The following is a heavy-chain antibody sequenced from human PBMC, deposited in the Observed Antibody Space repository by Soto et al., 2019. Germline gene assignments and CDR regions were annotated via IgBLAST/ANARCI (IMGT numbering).Heavy chain of an antibody. Sequence: QVQLQESGPGLVKPSQTLSLTCTVSGGSISSGGYYWSWIRQHPGKGLEWIGYIYYSGSTYYNPSLESRVTISVDTSKNQFSLKLSSVTAADTAVYYCARVVRSLPADMGDEYYFDYWGQGTLVTVSS. CDR3: ARVVRSLPADMGDEYYFDY. CDR2: IYYSGST. CDR1: GGSISSGGYY. J-gene: IGHJ4*02. V-gene: IGHV4-31*03. D-gene: IGHD2-2*01.